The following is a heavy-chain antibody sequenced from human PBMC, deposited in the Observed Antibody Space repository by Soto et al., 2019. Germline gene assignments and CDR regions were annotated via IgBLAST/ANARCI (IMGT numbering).Heavy chain of an antibody. Sequence: SLRLSCAASGFTFGDSGMHWVRQAPGKGLEWVAVIRFDGSSKYYADSVQGRFTISRDNSKNTLYLQMNSLRAEDTAVYYCAKVPTPGSTMDNWFDPWGQGTLVTVSS. CDR1: GFTFGDSG. CDR3: AKVPTPGSTMDNWFDP. J-gene: IGHJ5*02. V-gene: IGHV3-33*06. D-gene: IGHD2-2*01. CDR2: IRFDGSSK.